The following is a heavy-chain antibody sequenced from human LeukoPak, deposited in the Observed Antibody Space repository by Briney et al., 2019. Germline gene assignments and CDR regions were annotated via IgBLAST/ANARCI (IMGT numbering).Heavy chain of an antibody. D-gene: IGHD6-13*01. CDR1: GYTFTSYG. Sequence: ASVKVSCKASGYTFTSYGISWVRQAPGQGLEWMGRISAYNGNTNYAQKLQGRVTMTTDTSTSTAYMELRSLRSDDTAVYYCAREQTQQLVSDYWGQGTLVTVSS. J-gene: IGHJ4*02. CDR3: AREQTQQLVSDY. CDR2: ISAYNGNT. V-gene: IGHV1-18*01.